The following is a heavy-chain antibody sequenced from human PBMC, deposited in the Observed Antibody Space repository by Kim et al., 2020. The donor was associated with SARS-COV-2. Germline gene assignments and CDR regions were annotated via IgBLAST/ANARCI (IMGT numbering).Heavy chain of an antibody. CDR2: IDPNTGGT. Sequence: ASVKVSCKASGYTFTDYYIHWVRQAPGQGLEFMGRIDPNTGGTNSAHHFQGRVTMTRDTSISTAHLELSGLTSDDTALYYCARVGRTDAHDYWGQGFLDT. CDR3: ARVGRTDAHDY. CDR1: GYTFTDYY. V-gene: IGHV1-2*06. J-gene: IGHJ4*02. D-gene: IGHD1-26*01.